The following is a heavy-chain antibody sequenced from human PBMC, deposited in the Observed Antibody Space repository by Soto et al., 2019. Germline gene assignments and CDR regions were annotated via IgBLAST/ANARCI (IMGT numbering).Heavy chain of an antibody. J-gene: IGHJ4*02. CDR3: ARGLYSGWHYFDY. V-gene: IGHV3-66*01. Sequence: GGSLRLSCAASGFTVSSNYMSWVRQAPGKGLEWVSVIYSGGSTYYADSMKGRFTISRDNSKNTLYLQMNSLRAEDTAVYYCARGLYSGWHYFDYWGQGTLVTVSS. CDR1: GFTVSSNY. CDR2: IYSGGST. D-gene: IGHD5-12*01.